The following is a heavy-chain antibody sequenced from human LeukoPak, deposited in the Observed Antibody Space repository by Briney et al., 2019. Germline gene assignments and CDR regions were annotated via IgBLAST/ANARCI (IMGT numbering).Heavy chain of an antibody. V-gene: IGHV4-59*01. J-gene: IGHJ4*02. Sequence: SETPSLTCTVSGGSISSYYWSWIRQPPGKGQEWIGYIYYSGSTNYNPSLKSRVTISVDTSKNQFSLKLSSVTAADTAVYYCARGGYSYGSYYFDYWGQGTLVTVSS. CDR3: ARGGYSYGSYYFDY. CDR1: GGSISSYY. CDR2: IYYSGST. D-gene: IGHD5-18*01.